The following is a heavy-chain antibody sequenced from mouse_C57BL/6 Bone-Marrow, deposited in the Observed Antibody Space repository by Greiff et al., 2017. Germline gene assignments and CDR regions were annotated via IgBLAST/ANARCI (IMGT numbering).Heavy chain of an antibody. Sequence: EVQLQQSGAELVRPGASVKLSCTASGFNIKDDYMHWVKQRPEQGLEWIGWIDPENGDTEYASKFQGKATITADTSSNTAYLPLSSLISEDTAVYYCTTDLVTTVVYFDYWGQGTTLTGSS. CDR2: IDPENGDT. V-gene: IGHV14-4*01. CDR3: TTDLVTTVVYFDY. J-gene: IGHJ2*01. CDR1: GFNIKDDY. D-gene: IGHD1-1*01.